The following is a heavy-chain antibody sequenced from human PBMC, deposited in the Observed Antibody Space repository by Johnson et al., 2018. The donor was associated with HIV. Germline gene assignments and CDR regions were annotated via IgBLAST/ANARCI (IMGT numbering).Heavy chain of an antibody. CDR2: IRNDGSVT. V-gene: IGHV3-74*01. J-gene: IGHJ3*02. D-gene: IGHD5-12*01. Sequence: VQLVESGGGLVQPGGSLRLSCAASGFDFSSSWMHWVRQAPGKGLVWVSRIRNDGSVTTYADSVKGRFFISSDNSKNALYLQMNSLRAEDTAVYYCTRDAKVGYGDAFDIWGHGTMVTVSS. CDR1: GFDFSSSW. CDR3: TRDAKVGYGDAFDI.